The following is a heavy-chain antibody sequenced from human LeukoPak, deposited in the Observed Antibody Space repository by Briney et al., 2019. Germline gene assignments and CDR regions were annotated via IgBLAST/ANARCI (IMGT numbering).Heavy chain of an antibody. Sequence: ASVKVSCKASGYTFTGYYMHWVRQAPGQGLEWMGWINPNSGGTDYAQRFQGRVTMTSDTSISTAYMELSRLRSDDTAVYYCARGNSGWYNWFDPWGQGTLVTVSS. CDR3: ARGNSGWYNWFDP. V-gene: IGHV1-2*02. CDR1: GYTFTGYY. D-gene: IGHD6-19*01. CDR2: INPNSGGT. J-gene: IGHJ5*02.